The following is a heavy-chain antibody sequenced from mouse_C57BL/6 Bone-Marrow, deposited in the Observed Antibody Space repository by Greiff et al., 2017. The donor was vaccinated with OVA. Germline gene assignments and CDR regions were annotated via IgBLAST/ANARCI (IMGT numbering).Heavy chain of an antibody. Sequence: VQLQQSGGGLVQPGESLKLSCESNEYEFPSHDMSWVRKTPEKRLELVAAINSDGGSTYYPDTMERRFIISRDNTKKTLYLQMSSLRSEDTALYYCARQRYDYYAMDYWGQGTSVTVSS. V-gene: IGHV5-2*01. CDR2: INSDGGST. J-gene: IGHJ4*01. CDR1: EYEFPSHD. D-gene: IGHD2-10*02. CDR3: ARQRYDYYAMDY.